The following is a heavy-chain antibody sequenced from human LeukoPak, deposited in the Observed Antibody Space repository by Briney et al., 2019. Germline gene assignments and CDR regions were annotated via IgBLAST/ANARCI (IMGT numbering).Heavy chain of an antibody. J-gene: IGHJ3*02. V-gene: IGHV4-34*01. D-gene: IGHD3-22*01. CDR2: INHSGST. CDR1: GGSFSGYY. CDR3: ARPLRNYDSSGYYSRYAFDM. Sequence: SETLSLTCAVYGGSFSGYYWSWIRQPPGKALEWIGEINHSGSTNYNPSLKSRVTISVDTSKNQFSLKLSSVTAADTAVYYCARPLRNYDSSGYYSRYAFDMWGQGTMVTVSS.